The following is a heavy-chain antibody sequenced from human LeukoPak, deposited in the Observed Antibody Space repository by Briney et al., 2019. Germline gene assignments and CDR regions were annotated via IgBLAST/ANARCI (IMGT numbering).Heavy chain of an antibody. D-gene: IGHD3-3*01. CDR2: INSDGSST. V-gene: IGHV3-74*01. CDR1: GFTFSSYW. Sequence: GGSLRLSCAGSGFTFSSYWMHWLRQAPGKGLVWVSRINSDGSSTSYADSMKGRFTISRDNAKNTLYLQMNSLRAEDTAVYYCARSRNFWSGYYKGKDVWEQGTTVTVSS. J-gene: IGHJ6*01. CDR3: ARSRNFWSGYYKGKDV.